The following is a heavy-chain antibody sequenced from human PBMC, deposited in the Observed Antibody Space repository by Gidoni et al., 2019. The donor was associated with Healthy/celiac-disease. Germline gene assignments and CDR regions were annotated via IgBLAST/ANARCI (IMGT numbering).Heavy chain of an antibody. CDR3: AKFASIRGVEGDY. Sequence: QVQLVESVGGVVQPGGSLRLSCAASGFSFSSYRMHWVHQAPGKGLELVAFIRDDGSNKYYADSVKGRFTSARDNSKNTLYLQMNSLRAEDTAVYYCAKFASIRGVEGDYWGQGTLVNVSS. CDR2: IRDDGSNK. CDR1: GFSFSSYR. D-gene: IGHD3-16*01. J-gene: IGHJ4*02. V-gene: IGHV3-30*02.